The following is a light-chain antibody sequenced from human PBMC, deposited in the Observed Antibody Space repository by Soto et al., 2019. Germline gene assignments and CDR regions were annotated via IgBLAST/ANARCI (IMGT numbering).Light chain of an antibody. V-gene: IGKV1-12*01. Sequence: DIQMTQSPSSVSASVGDRVTITCRASQGISHWLAWYQQQPGKAPKLLIYAASSLQSGVPSRFSGGGSGTHFTLIISSLQPEDFATYYCQQTNTFLPLTFGGGTKVEIK. CDR1: QGISHW. CDR2: AAS. CDR3: QQTNTFLPLT. J-gene: IGKJ4*01.